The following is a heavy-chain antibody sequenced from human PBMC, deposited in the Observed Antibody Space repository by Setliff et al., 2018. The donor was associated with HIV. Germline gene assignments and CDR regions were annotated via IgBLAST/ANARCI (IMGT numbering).Heavy chain of an antibody. J-gene: IGHJ4*02. CDR1: GGSISSYY. CDR3: AREDNGWYYFDY. Sequence: PSETLSLTCTVSGGSISSYYWNWIRQPPGKGLEWIGYIYYSGSTNYNPSLKSGVTISVDTSKNQFSLKLSSVTAADTAVYYCAREDNGWYYFDYWGQGTLVTVSS. D-gene: IGHD6-19*01. V-gene: IGHV4-59*01. CDR2: IYYSGST.